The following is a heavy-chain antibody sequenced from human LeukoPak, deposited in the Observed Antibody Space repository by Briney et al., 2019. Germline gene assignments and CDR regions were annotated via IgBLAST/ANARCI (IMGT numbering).Heavy chain of an antibody. J-gene: IGHJ5*02. CDR3: ARDSRHHRFLYWDWFDP. Sequence: GGSLRLSCTVSGFTLSSYEMSWIRQAPGRGLEWVSSIDYSGGSSYYADSVKGRFTISRDDSKNTLYLQLNSLRAEDTAVYYCARDSRHHRFLYWDWFDPWGQGTLVTVSS. V-gene: IGHV3-23*01. CDR1: GFTLSSYE. D-gene: IGHD2/OR15-2a*01. CDR2: IDYSGGSS.